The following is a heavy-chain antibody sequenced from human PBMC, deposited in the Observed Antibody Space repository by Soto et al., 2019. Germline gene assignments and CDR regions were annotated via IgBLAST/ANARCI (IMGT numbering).Heavy chain of an antibody. CDR3: ARGYCTNGVCYGNWFDP. CDR1: GGTFSRYA. D-gene: IGHD2-8*01. J-gene: IGHJ5*02. CDR2: IIPIFGTA. V-gene: IGHV1-69*12. Sequence: QVQLVQSGAEVKKPGSSVKVSCKASGGTFSRYAISWVRQAPGQGLEWMGGIIPIFGTANYAQKFQGRVTISAEESTSTAYMELSSLRSEDTAVYYCARGYCTNGVCYGNWFDPWGQGTLVTVSS.